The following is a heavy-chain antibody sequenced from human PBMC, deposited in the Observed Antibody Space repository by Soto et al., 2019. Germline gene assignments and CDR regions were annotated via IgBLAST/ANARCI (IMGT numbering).Heavy chain of an antibody. CDR1: GGTFSSYT. J-gene: IGHJ4*02. CDR3: ASSKYYYDSSNMEGGY. D-gene: IGHD3-22*01. CDR2: IIPILGIA. Sequence: GASVKVSCKASGGTFSSYTISWVRQAPGQGLEWMGRIIPILGIANYAQKFQGRVTITADKSTSTAYMELSSLRSEDTAVYYCASSKYYYDSSNMEGGYWGQGTLVTVSS. V-gene: IGHV1-69*02.